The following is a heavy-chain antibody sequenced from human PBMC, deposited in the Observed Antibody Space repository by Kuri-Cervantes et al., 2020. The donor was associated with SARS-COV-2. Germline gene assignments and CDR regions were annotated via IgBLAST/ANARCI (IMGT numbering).Heavy chain of an antibody. CDR2: ISWNSGSI. Sequence: SLKISCAASGFTFDDYAMHWVRQAPGKGLEWVSGISWNSGSIGYADSVKGRFTISRDNAKNSLYLQMNSLRAEDTAVYYCARGLTGTTSDAFDIWGQGTMVTISS. V-gene: IGHV3-9*01. J-gene: IGHJ3*02. D-gene: IGHD1-7*01. CDR3: ARGLTGTTSDAFDI. CDR1: GFTFDDYA.